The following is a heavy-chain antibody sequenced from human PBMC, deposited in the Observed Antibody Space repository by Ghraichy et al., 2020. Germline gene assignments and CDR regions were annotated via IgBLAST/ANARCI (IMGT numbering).Heavy chain of an antibody. CDR2: MYFSGST. Sequence: SETLSLTCTVSGGSISGSSYYWGWIRQPPGKGLEWIVSMYFSGSTYYNPSLRSRVTISVDTSKNQFSLKLNSVTAADTAVYYCATVVDPRKYLDYWGQGILVTVSS. V-gene: IGHV4-39*01. CDR3: ATVVDPRKYLDY. CDR1: GGSISGSSYY. J-gene: IGHJ4*02. D-gene: IGHD2-15*01.